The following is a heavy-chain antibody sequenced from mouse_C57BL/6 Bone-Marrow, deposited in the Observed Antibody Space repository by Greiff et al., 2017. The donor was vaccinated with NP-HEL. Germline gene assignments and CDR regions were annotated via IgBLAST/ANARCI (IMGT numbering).Heavy chain of an antibody. V-gene: IGHV1-52*01. Sequence: VQLQQPGAELVRPGSSVKLSCKASGYTFTSYWMHWVKQRPIQGLEWIGNIDPSDSETHYNQKFKDKATLTVDKSSSTAYMQLSSLTYEDSTVYYCARGGSWFAYWGQGTMVTVSA. CDR3: ARGGSWFAY. J-gene: IGHJ3*01. CDR1: GYTFTSYW. CDR2: IDPSDSET.